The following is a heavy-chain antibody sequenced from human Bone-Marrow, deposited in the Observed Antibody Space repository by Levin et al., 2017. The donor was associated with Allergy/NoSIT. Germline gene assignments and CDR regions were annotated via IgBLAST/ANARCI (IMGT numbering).Heavy chain of an antibody. CDR2: VGSSGESS. J-gene: IGHJ3*01. CDR3: AKLPYSSGWGAAFDF. V-gene: IGHV3-23*01. CDR1: GFTFDDYA. D-gene: IGHD6-19*01. Sequence: GGSLRLSCTSSGFTFDDYAMGWVRQAPGKGLEWVSIVGSSGESSYYADSVRGRFTISRDNSKNTLYVQMNSLSGEDTAIYYCAKLPYSSGWGAAFDFWGQGTMVTVSS.